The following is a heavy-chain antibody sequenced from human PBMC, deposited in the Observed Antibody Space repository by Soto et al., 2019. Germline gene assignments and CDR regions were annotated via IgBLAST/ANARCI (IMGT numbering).Heavy chain of an antibody. D-gene: IGHD2-21*02. V-gene: IGHV4-30-4*01. CDR2: IYYSGST. Sequence: SETLSLTCTVSGDSISSNYWSWIRQPPGKGLEWIGCIYYSGSTYYNPSLKSRVTISVDTSKNQFSLKLSSVTAADTAVYYCARAMVVTQNWFDPWGQGTLVTVSS. CDR1: GDSISSNY. J-gene: IGHJ5*02. CDR3: ARAMVVTQNWFDP.